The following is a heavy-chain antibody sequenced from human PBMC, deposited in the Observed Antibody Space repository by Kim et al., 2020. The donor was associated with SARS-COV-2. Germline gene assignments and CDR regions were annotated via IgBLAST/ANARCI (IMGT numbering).Heavy chain of an antibody. CDR1: GFTFSSYA. J-gene: IGHJ6*02. CDR3: ARTGYEDYYYYGMDV. D-gene: IGHD2-2*01. CDR2: IYSGGSST. V-gene: IGHV3-23*03. Sequence: GGSLRLSCAASGFTFSSYAMSWVRQAPGKGLEWVSFIYSGGSSTYYADSVKGRFTISRDSSKNTLYLQMNSLRAEDTAVYYCARTGYEDYYYYGMDVWGQGTTVTVSS.